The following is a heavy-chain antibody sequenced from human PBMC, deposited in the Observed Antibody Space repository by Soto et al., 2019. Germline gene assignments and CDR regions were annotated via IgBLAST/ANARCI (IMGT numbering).Heavy chain of an antibody. CDR3: VSDRGYGHASVPYS. D-gene: IGHD5-18*01. Sequence: QAHLVESGGGVVQPGRSLRLSCAASGFTFTSYGMHWVRQAPGTRLEWVAVISYDGGLQHYADSVKGRFTISSDNSKNMLRLQMNSLMAECTAVYYCVSDRGYGHASVPYSWGQGTLVSVSS. V-gene: IGHV3-30*05. J-gene: IGHJ4*02. CDR2: ISYDGGLQ. CDR1: GFTFTSYG.